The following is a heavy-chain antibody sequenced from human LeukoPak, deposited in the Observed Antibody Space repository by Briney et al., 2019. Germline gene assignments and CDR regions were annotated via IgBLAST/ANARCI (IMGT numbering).Heavy chain of an antibody. CDR3: ARVWYQLLAGWFDP. D-gene: IGHD2-2*01. Sequence: PSQTLSLTCTVSGGSISSGDYYWSWIRQPPGKGLEWIGYIYYSGSTYYNPSLKSRVTISVDTSKNHFSLKLSSVTAADTAVYYCARVWYQLLAGWFDPWGQGTLVTVSS. J-gene: IGHJ5*02. V-gene: IGHV4-30-4*08. CDR1: GGSISSGDYY. CDR2: IYYSGST.